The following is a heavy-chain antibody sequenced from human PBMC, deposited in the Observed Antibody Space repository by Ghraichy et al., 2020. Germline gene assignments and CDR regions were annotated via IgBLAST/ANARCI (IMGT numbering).Heavy chain of an antibody. CDR1: GGSIRSSY. D-gene: IGHD4-23*01. CDR3: VRDLGGNSVTEF. J-gene: IGHJ4*02. CDR2: IYYSRNT. Sequence: SETLSLTCTVSGGSIRSSYWSWIRQPPGKGLEWIGYIYYSRNTNYNPSLKSRVTISVDTSKNQFFLKLTSVTAADTAVYYCVRDLGGNSVTEFWGPGTLVTVSS. V-gene: IGHV4-59*01.